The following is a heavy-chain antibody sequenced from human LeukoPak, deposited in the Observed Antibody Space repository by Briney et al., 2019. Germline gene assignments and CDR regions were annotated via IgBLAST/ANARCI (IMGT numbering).Heavy chain of an antibody. Sequence: ASVKVSCKASGGTFSSYAISWVRQAPGQGLEWMGGIIPIFGTANYAQKFQGRVTITADESTSTAYMELSSLRSEDTAVYYCARDRGLGYCSSTSCPYYYYYGMDVWGQGTTVTVSS. CDR1: GGTFSSYA. V-gene: IGHV1-69*13. CDR2: IIPIFGTA. CDR3: ARDRGLGYCSSTSCPYYYYYGMDV. D-gene: IGHD2-2*01. J-gene: IGHJ6*02.